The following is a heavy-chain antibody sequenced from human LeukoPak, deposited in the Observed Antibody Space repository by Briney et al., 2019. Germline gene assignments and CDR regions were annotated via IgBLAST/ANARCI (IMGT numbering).Heavy chain of an antibody. CDR2: INIDVIST. Sequence: GGSLRLSCAASGFTFSRYWMHWVRQAPGKGLVWVSLINIDVISTNYADSVKGRFTISRDNTKNTVYLQMNSLRAEDTAVYYCARTNSGGFDPWGQGTLVTVSS. V-gene: IGHV3-74*01. CDR3: ARTNSGGFDP. D-gene: IGHD2-21*01. CDR1: GFTFSRYW. J-gene: IGHJ5*02.